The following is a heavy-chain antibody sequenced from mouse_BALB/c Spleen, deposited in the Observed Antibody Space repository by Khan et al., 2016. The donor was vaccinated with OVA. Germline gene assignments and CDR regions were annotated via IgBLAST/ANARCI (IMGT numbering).Heavy chain of an antibody. D-gene: IGHD2-10*01. Sequence: QIQLVQSGPGLKKPAETVKISCKASGHTITNYGMNWVKQAPGKGLKWMGWKNTHTRKPTYADGFKGRFAITLETSASTAFLQINYLTNEDTATYFCARPPYFAYVLDNWGQGTSVTVSS. J-gene: IGHJ4*01. V-gene: IGHV9-3-1*01. CDR3: ARPPYFAYVLDN. CDR1: GHTITNYG. CDR2: KNTHTRKP.